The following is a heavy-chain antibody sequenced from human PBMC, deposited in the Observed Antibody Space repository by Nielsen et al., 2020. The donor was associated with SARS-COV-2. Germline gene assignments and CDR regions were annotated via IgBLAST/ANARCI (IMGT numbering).Heavy chain of an antibody. Sequence: WIRQPPGKGLEWIGEIYHSGITNYNPSLKSRVTISLDKSKNQFSLKLNSVTAADTAVYYCARDTSGWEGTYYLEYWGQGTLVTVSS. D-gene: IGHD6-19*01. J-gene: IGHJ4*02. CDR2: IYHSGIT. CDR3: ARDTSGWEGTYYLEY. V-gene: IGHV4-4*02.